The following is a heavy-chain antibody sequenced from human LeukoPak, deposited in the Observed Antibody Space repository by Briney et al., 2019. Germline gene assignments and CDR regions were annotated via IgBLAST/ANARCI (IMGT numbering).Heavy chain of an antibody. J-gene: IGHJ6*02. CDR2: IYYSGST. D-gene: IGHD3/OR15-3a*01. CDR3: ARSGTGDYYFYGMNV. V-gene: IGHV4-30-4*01. Sequence: PSQTLSLTCTVSGGSISSDDYYWSWIRQPPGKGLEWIVYIYYSGSTYYNPSLKSRITKSLDTSKNQFALELSSVTAAETAVYYCARSGTGDYYFYGMNVWGQGTTVTVSS. CDR1: GGSISSDDYY.